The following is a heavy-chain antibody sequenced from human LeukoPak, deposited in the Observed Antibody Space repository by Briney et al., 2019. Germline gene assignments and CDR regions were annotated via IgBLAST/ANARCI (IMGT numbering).Heavy chain of an antibody. CDR1: GFTFSSYA. V-gene: IGHV3-23*01. CDR3: AKDLLRLSLAEYFQH. CDR2: ISGSGGST. Sequence: GGSLRLSCAASGFTFSSYAMNWVRQAPGKALEWVSSISGSGGSTYYADSVKGRFTISRDNSKNTLYLQMNSLRAEDTAVYYCAKDLLRLSLAEYFQHWGQGTLVTVSS. D-gene: IGHD3-3*01. J-gene: IGHJ1*01.